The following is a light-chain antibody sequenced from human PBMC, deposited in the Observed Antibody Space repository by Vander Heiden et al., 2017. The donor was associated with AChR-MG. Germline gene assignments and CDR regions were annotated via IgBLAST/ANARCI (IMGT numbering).Light chain of an antibody. CDR3: QQSHSIPPT. CDR2: AAS. CDR1: QNINNY. V-gene: IGKV1-39*01. J-gene: IGKJ1*01. Sequence: LPMTPFPSSLSASVGDRVTITCRASQNINNYLNWYQQKPGKAPKLLIYAASSFLSGVPSRFSGSGSETDFTLTISSLQPEDSATYYCQQSHSIPPTFGQGTKVKI.